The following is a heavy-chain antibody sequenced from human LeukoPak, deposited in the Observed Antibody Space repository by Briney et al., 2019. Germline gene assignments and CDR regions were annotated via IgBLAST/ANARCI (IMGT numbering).Heavy chain of an antibody. J-gene: IGHJ3*02. V-gene: IGHV3-64*01. CDR3: ARDSYCSSTSCYQGHAFDI. D-gene: IGHD2-2*01. Sequence: PGGSLRLSCAASGFTFSSYAMHWVRQAPGKGLEYVSAISSNGGSTYYANSVKGRFTISRDNSKNTLYLQMGSLRAEDMAVYYCARDSYCSSTSCYQGHAFDIWSQGTMVTVSS. CDR1: GFTFSSYA. CDR2: ISSNGGST.